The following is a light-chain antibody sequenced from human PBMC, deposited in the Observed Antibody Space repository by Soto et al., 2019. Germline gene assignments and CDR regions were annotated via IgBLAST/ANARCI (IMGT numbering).Light chain of an antibody. CDR2: WAS. J-gene: IGKJ2*01. CDR3: QQYYSTPQT. Sequence: DIVMTQSPDSLAVSLGERATINGKSSQSVLYSSNNKNYLAWYQQKPGLPPKLLIYWASTRESGVPDRFSGSGSGTEFTLTISSLQAVDVAVYYCQQYYSTPQTFGQGTKLEIE. CDR1: QSVLYSSNNKNY. V-gene: IGKV4-1*01.